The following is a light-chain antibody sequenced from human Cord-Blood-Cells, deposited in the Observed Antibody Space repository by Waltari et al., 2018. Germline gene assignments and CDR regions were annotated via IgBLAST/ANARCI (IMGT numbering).Light chain of an antibody. CDR1: VLAKKY. CDR3: YSAADNNLV. Sequence: SYELTQPSSVSVSPGQTARITCSGDVLAKKYARWIQQKPGQAPVLVIYKDSERPSGIPERFAGYSSGTTVTLTIGGAQVEDEADYYCYSAADNNLVFGGGTKLTVL. CDR2: KDS. J-gene: IGLJ3*02. V-gene: IGLV3-27*01.